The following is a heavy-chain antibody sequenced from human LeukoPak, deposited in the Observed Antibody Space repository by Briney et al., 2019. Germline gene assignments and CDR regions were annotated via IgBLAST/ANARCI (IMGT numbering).Heavy chain of an antibody. J-gene: IGHJ4*02. CDR2: ISAYNGNT. Sequence: ASVKVSCKASGYTFTSYGISWVRQAPGQGLEWMGWISAYNGNTNYAQKLQGRVTMTTDTSTSTAYMELSRLRSDDTAVYYCARDYYYDSSGYYYICYFDYWGQGTLVTVSS. CDR1: GYTFTSYG. D-gene: IGHD3-22*01. CDR3: ARDYYYDSSGYYYICYFDY. V-gene: IGHV1-18*01.